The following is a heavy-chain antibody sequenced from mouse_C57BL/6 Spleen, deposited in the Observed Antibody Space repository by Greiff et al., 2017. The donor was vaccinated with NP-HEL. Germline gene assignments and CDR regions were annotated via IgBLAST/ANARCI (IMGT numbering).Heavy chain of an antibody. Sequence: EVKLQESGEGLVKPGGSLKLSCAASGFTFSSYAMSWVRQTPEKRLARVAYISRGGVYLYYADTVKGRFTISRDNARNPLYLQMSSRKSEDTAMYYCTRDDRDYDGFAYWSQGTLVTVAA. D-gene: IGHD2-4*01. J-gene: IGHJ3*01. CDR3: TRDDRDYDGFAY. V-gene: IGHV5-9-1*02. CDR2: ISRGGVYL. CDR1: GFTFSSYA.